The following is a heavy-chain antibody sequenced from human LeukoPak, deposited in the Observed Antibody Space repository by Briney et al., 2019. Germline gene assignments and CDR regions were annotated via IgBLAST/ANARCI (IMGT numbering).Heavy chain of an antibody. J-gene: IGHJ4*02. D-gene: IGHD2-8*01. CDR1: GASISSSIYY. V-gene: IGHV4-39*01. CDR2: IYYSGSN. Sequence: SETLSLTCTVSGASISSSIYYWGWIRQPPGKGLEWIGSIYYSGSNYYNPSLKSRVTISVDTSKNQFSLKLSSVTAADTAVYYCARQERYCSNGVCLKHFDYWGQGTLVTVSS. CDR3: ARQERYCSNGVCLKHFDY.